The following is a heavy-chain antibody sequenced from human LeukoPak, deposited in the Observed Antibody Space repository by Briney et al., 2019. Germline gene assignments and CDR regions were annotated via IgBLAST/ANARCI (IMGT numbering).Heavy chain of an antibody. J-gene: IGHJ4*02. V-gene: IGHV3-7*01. CDR3: GRDFFGNYGGGYYFDY. CDR2: ITQDGSEK. D-gene: IGHD4-23*01. Sequence: GGSLRLSCAASGFTFSSYWMSWVRQAPGKGLEWVANITQDGSEKYYVDSVKGRFTISRDNAKNSLYLQMNSLRAEDTAVYYCGRDFFGNYGGGYYFDYWGQGTLVTVSS. CDR1: GFTFSSYW.